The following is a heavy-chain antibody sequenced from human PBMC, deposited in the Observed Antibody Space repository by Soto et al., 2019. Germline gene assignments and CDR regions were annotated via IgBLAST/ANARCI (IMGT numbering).Heavy chain of an antibody. J-gene: IGHJ6*02. Sequence: SETLSLTCTVSDDSFRGAEYYWSWIRQPLGKGLEWIGRIYSSGSTNYNPSLKSRVTMSIDTSKNQFSLKLSSVTAADTAVYFCARVKTVDYYGMGVWGQGTTVTVSS. CDR3: ARVKTVDYYGMGV. CDR1: DDSFRGAEYY. CDR2: IYSSGST. V-gene: IGHV4-61*08.